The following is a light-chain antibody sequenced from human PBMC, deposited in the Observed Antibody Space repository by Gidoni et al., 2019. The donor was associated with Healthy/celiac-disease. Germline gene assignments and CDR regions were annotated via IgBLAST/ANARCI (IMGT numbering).Light chain of an antibody. Sequence: IVLTQSHGTLSLSPGDRATLSCRASQSVSSSHLAWYQQKPGQAPRPLSYGASSRATGIPDRFSGSGSGTDFTLTISRLEPEDFAVYYCQQYGSSSWTCGQGTKVEIK. V-gene: IGKV3-20*01. CDR3: QQYGSSSWT. CDR1: QSVSSSH. J-gene: IGKJ1*01. CDR2: GAS.